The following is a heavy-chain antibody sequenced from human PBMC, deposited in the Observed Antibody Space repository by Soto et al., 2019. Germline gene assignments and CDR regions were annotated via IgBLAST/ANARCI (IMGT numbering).Heavy chain of an antibody. Sequence: GLEWMGWISAYNGNTNYAQKLQGRVTMTTDTSTSTAYMELRSLRSDDTAVYYCARDHPYSSSWYYAFRGQGTLVPGSS. V-gene: IGHV1-18*01. CDR2: ISAYNGNT. D-gene: IGHD6-13*01. J-gene: IGHJ4*02. CDR3: ARDHPYSSSWYYAF.